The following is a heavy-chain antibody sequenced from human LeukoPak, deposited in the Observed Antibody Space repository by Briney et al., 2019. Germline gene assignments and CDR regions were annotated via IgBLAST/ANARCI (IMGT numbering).Heavy chain of an antibody. CDR1: GGSISSGDYY. J-gene: IGHJ5*02. CDR3: ARGYCSSTSCYFGILFDP. D-gene: IGHD2-2*01. V-gene: IGHV4-30-4*01. CDR2: IYYSGST. Sequence: SQTLSLTCTVSGGSISSGDYYWSWIRQPPGKGLEWIGYIYYSGSTYYNPSLKSRVTISADTSKNQFSLKLSSVTAADTAVYYCARGYCSSTSCYFGILFDPWGQGTLVTVSS.